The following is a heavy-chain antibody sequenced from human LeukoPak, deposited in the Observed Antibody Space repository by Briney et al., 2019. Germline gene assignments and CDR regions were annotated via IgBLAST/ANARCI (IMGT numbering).Heavy chain of an antibody. D-gene: IGHD3-22*01. V-gene: IGHV1-18*01. J-gene: IGHJ4*02. CDR3: ARDQFKSYYDSSGSSPCIDY. Sequence: ASVKVSCKASGYTFTSYGISWVRQAPGQGLEWMGWISAYNGNTNYAQKLQGRVTMTTDTSTSTAYMELRSLRSDDTAVYYCARDQFKSYYDSSGSSPCIDYWGQGTLVTVSS. CDR2: ISAYNGNT. CDR1: GYTFTSYG.